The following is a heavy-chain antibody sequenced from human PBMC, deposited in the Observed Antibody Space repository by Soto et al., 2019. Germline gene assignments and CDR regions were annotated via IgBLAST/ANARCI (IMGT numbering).Heavy chain of an antibody. J-gene: IGHJ4*02. CDR3: AKSSSSSTFDY. CDR2: ISGSDEST. V-gene: IGHV3-23*01. Sequence: EVQLLESGGGLVQPGESLRLSCAASGFTFSSYAMSWVRQAPGKGLEWVSVISGSDESTYYADSVQGRFTISRDNSKNTLSLQMNSLRAEDTAVYYCAKSSSSSTFDYWGQGTLVTVSS. D-gene: IGHD6-6*01. CDR1: GFTFSSYA.